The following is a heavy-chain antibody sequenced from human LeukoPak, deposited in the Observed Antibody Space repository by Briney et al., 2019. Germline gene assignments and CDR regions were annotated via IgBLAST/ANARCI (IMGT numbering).Heavy chain of an antibody. CDR2: IKHDGSEK. CDR1: EFTFSSYW. Sequence: GGSLRLSCAAPEFTFSSYWMSWVRQPPGSGLEWVATIKHDGSEKYYGDSVKGRFTLSRDNAYNSLYLQMNSLRAEDTAVYYCARGLLGAVTTFDYWGQGTLVTVSS. CDR3: ARGLLGAVTTFDY. D-gene: IGHD4-11*01. J-gene: IGHJ4*02. V-gene: IGHV3-7*03.